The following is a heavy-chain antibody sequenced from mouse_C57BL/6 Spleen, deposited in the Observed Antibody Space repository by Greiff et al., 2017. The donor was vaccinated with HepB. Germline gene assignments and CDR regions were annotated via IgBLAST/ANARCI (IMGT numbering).Heavy chain of an antibody. V-gene: IGHV1-26*01. Sequence: VQLQQSGPELVKPGASVKISCKASGYTFTDYYMNWVKQSHGKSLEWIGDINPNNGGTSYNQKFKGKATLTVDKSSSTAYMELRSLTSEDSAVYYCARYPLLPAYYFDYWGQGTTLTVSS. CDR3: ARYPLLPAYYFDY. CDR1: GYTFTDYY. CDR2: INPNNGGT. J-gene: IGHJ2*01. D-gene: IGHD1-1*01.